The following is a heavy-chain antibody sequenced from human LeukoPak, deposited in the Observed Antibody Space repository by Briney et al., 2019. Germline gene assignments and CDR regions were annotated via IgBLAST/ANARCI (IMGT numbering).Heavy chain of an antibody. D-gene: IGHD3-16*02. CDR3: ARGGYVWGSYRPLYFDY. CDR2: INHSGST. J-gene: IGHJ4*02. Sequence: NSSETPSLTCTVYDESFSDFYWNWIRQPPGKGLEWIGEINHSGSTNYNPSLESRVTISLDTSKNQFSLNLSSVTAADTAVYYCARGGYVWGSYRPLYFDYWGQGTLVTVSS. V-gene: IGHV4-34*01. CDR1: DESFSDFY.